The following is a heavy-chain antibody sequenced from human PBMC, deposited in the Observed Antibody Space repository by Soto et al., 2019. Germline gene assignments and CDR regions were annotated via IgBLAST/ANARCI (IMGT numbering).Heavy chain of an antibody. J-gene: IGHJ3*02. Sequence: WGSLRLSCVASGFPFISYAIIFFRQTPWKGLEWVSGISGSGGRTYYADSVKGRFTISRDNSNNTLSLQMHILRVEDTAVYFCAKGGYYSLFDIWGQGTMVTVSS. CDR1: GFPFISYA. D-gene: IGHD3-16*01. V-gene: IGHV3-23*01. CDR2: ISGSGGRT. CDR3: AKGGYYSLFDI.